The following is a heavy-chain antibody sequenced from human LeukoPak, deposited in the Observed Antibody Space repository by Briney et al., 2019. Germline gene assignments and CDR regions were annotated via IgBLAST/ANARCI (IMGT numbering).Heavy chain of an antibody. CDR2: IYYSGST. CDR1: GGSISSSGYY. CDR3: ARVLGLMEWHMDV. V-gene: IGHV4-39*07. D-gene: IGHD3-3*01. J-gene: IGHJ6*03. Sequence: KPSETLSLTCTVSGGSISSSGYYWGWIRQPPGKGLEWIGSIYYSGSTYYNPSLKSRVTISVDTSKNQFSLRLRSVSAADTAVYYCARVLGLMEWHMDVWGKGTTVTVSS.